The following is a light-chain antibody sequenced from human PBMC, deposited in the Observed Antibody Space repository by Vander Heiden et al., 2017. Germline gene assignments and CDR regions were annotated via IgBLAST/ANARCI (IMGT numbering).Light chain of an antibody. Sequence: QSVLTQPPSASVTPGQRVTIPCSGGSSNIGRNTVNWYQQLPGTAPKLLIYGTNQRPSGVPDRFSGSKSGTSASLAISGLHSEDEADYYCVAWDDKLIGYVFGTGTKVTVL. CDR3: VAWDDKLIGYV. CDR2: GTN. J-gene: IGLJ1*01. V-gene: IGLV1-44*01. CDR1: SSNIGRNT.